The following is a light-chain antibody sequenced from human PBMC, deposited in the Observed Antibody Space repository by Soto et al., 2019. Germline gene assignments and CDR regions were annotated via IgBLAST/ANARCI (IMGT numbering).Light chain of an antibody. Sequence: IQLSRSSPSLSTSVGDRVTITCRASQGISSYLAWYQQKPGKAPKLLIYAASTLQSGVPSRFSGSGSGTDFTLTISSLQPEDFATYYCQQLNSYPSFGGGTKVDIK. CDR1: QGISSY. CDR2: AAS. V-gene: IGKV1-9*01. J-gene: IGKJ4*01. CDR3: QQLNSYPS.